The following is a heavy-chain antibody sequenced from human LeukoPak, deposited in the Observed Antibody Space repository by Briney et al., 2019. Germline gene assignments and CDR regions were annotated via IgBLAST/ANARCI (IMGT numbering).Heavy chain of an antibody. V-gene: IGHV4-38-2*01. Sequence: PSETLSLTCAVSGYSIRSGDYWGWIRQSPGKGLEWIGSIYHSGSTHYNPSLKSRVTISVDTSMNQFSLMLSSVTAADTAVYYCARNRSLTTTPGFDHWGQGTLVTVSS. CDR2: IYHSGST. D-gene: IGHD4-11*01. J-gene: IGHJ4*02. CDR3: ARNRSLTTTPGFDH. CDR1: GYSIRSGDY.